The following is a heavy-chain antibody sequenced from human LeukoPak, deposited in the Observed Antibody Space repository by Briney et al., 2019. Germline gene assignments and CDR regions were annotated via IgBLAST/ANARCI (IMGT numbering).Heavy chain of an antibody. CDR2: ISWDGGST. V-gene: IGHV3-43D*03. D-gene: IGHD3-10*02. Sequence: GGSLRLSCAASGFTFDDYAMHWVRQAPGKGLEWVSLISWDGGSTYYADSVKGRFTISKDNAKNSLYLQMNSLRAEDTAVYYCAELGITMIGGVWGKGTTVTISS. CDR1: GFTFDDYA. CDR3: AELGITMIGGV. J-gene: IGHJ6*04.